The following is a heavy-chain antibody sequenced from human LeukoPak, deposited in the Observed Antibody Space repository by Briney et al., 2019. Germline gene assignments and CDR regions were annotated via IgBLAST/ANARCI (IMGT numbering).Heavy chain of an antibody. Sequence: SETLSLTCAVYGGSFSGYYWSWIRQPPGKGLEWIGEINHSGSTNYNPSLKSRVTISVDTSKNQFSLKLSSVTAADTAVYYCARSLWSGYSYEGYWGQGTLSPSPQ. CDR1: GGSFSGYY. CDR2: INHSGST. CDR3: ARSLWSGYSYEGY. D-gene: IGHD5-18*01. J-gene: IGHJ4*02. V-gene: IGHV4-34*01.